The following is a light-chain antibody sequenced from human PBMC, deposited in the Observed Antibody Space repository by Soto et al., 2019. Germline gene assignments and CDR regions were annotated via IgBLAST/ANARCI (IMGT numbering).Light chain of an antibody. CDR3: MQALQTPLA. CDR1: QSLLHSNGYNY. V-gene: IGKV2-28*01. CDR2: LGS. Sequence: DIVMTQSPLSLPVTPGEPASISCRSSQSLLHSNGYNYLDWYLQKPGQAPQLLIYLGSNRASGVPDRFSGSGSGTDFRLKISRVEAEDVGVYYGMQALQTPLAFGGGTKVEIK. J-gene: IGKJ4*01.